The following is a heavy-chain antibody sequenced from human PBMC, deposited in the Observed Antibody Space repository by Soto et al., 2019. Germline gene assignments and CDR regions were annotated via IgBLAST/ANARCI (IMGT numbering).Heavy chain of an antibody. Sequence: EVQLLESGGGLVQPGGSLRLSCAASGFTFSSYAMSWVRQAPGKGLEWVSAISGSGGSTYYADSVKGRFTISRDNSKNPLYLQMNSLRAEDTAVYYCATEPYYYGAGSYYLARDYWGQGTLVTVSA. CDR2: ISGSGGST. D-gene: IGHD3-10*01. CDR1: GFTFSSYA. V-gene: IGHV3-23*01. CDR3: ATEPYYYGAGSYYLARDY. J-gene: IGHJ4*02.